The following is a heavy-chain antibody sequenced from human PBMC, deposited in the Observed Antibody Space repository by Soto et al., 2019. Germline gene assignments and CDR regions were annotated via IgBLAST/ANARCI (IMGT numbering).Heavy chain of an antibody. CDR1: GGSIMSYY. V-gene: IGHV4-59*01. D-gene: IGHD2-8*01. Sequence: SETLSLTCTVSGGSIMSYYWSWIRQPPGKGLEWIGYIYYSGSTNYNPSLKSRVTISVDTSKNQFSLKLSSVTAADTAVYYCARVYAYYSDFWGQGTLVTVSS. J-gene: IGHJ4*02. CDR2: IYYSGST. CDR3: ARVYAYYSDF.